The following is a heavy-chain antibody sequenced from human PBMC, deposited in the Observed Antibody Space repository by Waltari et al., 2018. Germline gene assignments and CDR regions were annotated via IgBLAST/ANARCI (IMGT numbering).Heavy chain of an antibody. V-gene: IGHV1-3*01. J-gene: IGHJ5*02. CDR3: ARDGGLLRFLGLYNWFDP. CDR1: GYTFTSYA. D-gene: IGHD3-3*01. CDR2: INAGNGNT. Sequence: QVQLVQSGAEVKKPGASVKVSCKASGYTFTSYAMHWVRQAPGQRLEWMGWINAGNGNTKYSQKFQGRVTMTSDTAASTAYMELSSLRSEDTAVYYCARDGGLLRFLGLYNWFDPWGQGTLVTVSS.